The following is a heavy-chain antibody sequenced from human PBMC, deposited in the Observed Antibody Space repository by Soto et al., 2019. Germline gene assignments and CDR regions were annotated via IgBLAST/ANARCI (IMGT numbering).Heavy chain of an antibody. J-gene: IGHJ5*02. V-gene: IGHV1-18*04. Sequence: QLQLMQSGAEVKPPGASVKVSCKASGYTFTNHGISWVRQAHGQGLEWMGWINRSNANNYYAQNPQRRLTMTTDTSTRTAYMELTILGPDVTAVYYCARDWTSPSCTCISCPRGGWFGPWGQGTLLIVSS. CDR3: ARDWTSPSCTCISCPRGGWFGP. D-gene: IGHD2-2*01. CDR1: GYTFTNHG. CDR2: INRSNANN.